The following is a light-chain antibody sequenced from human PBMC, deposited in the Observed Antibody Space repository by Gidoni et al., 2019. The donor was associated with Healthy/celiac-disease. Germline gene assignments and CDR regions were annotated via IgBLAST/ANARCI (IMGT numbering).Light chain of an antibody. J-gene: IGKJ5*01. CDR1: QSVSSY. Sequence: EIVLTQSPATLSLSPGERATLSCRASQSVSSYLAWYQQKPGQATRLLIYDASNRATGIPARFSGSESGTDFTLTISSLEPEDFAVYYCQQRSNWPPITFGQGTRLEIK. CDR2: DAS. CDR3: QQRSNWPPIT. V-gene: IGKV3-11*01.